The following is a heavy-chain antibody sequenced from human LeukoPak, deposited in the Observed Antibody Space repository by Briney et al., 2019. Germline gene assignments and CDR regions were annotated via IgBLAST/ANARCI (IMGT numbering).Heavy chain of an antibody. CDR1: GYTFNNYG. J-gene: IGHJ6*04. CDR3: AAIPVFGVVLHQEPV. Sequence: RASVRVSCKASGYTFNNYGISWVRQAPGQGLEWMGWVTSYNGDTNYAQKFQGRVTMSTDTSTSTAYMELRSLRSEDTAVYFCAAIPVFGVVLHQEPVWGKGTTVTVSS. D-gene: IGHD3-3*01. V-gene: IGHV1-18*01. CDR2: VTSYNGDT.